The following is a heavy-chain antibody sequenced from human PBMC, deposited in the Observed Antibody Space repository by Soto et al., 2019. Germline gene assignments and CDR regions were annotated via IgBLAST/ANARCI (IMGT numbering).Heavy chain of an antibody. D-gene: IGHD5-18*01. Sequence: ASVKVSCKASGYTFTSYGISWVRQAPGQGLEWMGWISAYNGNTNYAQKLQGRVTMTTDTSTSTAYMELRSLRSDDTAVYYCARDPREVDTAMVKPFDYWGQGTLVTV. CDR2: ISAYNGNT. CDR1: GYTFTSYG. V-gene: IGHV1-18*01. CDR3: ARDPREVDTAMVKPFDY. J-gene: IGHJ4*02.